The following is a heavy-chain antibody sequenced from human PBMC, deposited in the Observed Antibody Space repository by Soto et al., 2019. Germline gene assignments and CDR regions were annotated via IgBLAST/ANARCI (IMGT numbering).Heavy chain of an antibody. Sequence: QLQLQESGPGLVKPSETLSLICTVSGGSVSSSSFLWGWIRQSPGKELEWIGSIYYTGTTYYNPSLKSRVTISVDTSKSQFSLKVSSVTAADTAVYYCGRHPATSEAYFYGMDVWGQGTTVTVSS. J-gene: IGHJ6*02. CDR1: GGSVSSSSFL. V-gene: IGHV4-39*01. CDR2: IYYTGTT. CDR3: GRHPATSEAYFYGMDV.